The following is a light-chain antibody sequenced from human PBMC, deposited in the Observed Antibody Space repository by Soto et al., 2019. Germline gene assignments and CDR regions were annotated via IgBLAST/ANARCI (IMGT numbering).Light chain of an antibody. J-gene: IGLJ3*02. CDR2: DVS. V-gene: IGLV2-11*01. CDR3: CSYAGNSLWV. CDR1: SSNVGAYNY. Sequence: QSVLTQPRSVSGSPGQSVTISCTGSSSNVGAYNYVSWYQQYPGKGPRLMIYDVSKWPSGVPDRFSGSKSGNTASLTISGLQAEDEADYYCCSYAGNSLWVFGGGTKVTVL.